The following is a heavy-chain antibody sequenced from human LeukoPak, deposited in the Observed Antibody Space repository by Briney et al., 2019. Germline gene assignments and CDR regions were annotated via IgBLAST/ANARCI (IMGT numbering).Heavy chain of an antibody. CDR1: GGSISNYY. CDR2: TYYSGST. Sequence: PSETLSLTCTVSGGSISNYYWSWIRQPPGKGLEWIGYTYYSGSTSYNPSLKSRVTISVDTSKNQFSLKLSSVTAADTAVYYCARGGPYYESNGYQYFDYWGQGTLVTVSS. J-gene: IGHJ4*02. D-gene: IGHD3-22*01. V-gene: IGHV4-59*01. CDR3: ARGGPYYESNGYQYFDY.